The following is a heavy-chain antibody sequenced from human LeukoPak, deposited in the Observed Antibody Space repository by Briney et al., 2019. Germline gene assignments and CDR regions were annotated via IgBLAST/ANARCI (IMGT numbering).Heavy chain of an antibody. CDR1: GFTFSSYS. CDR3: AREGRCSGGSCYRYYFDY. CDR2: ISSSSSYI. J-gene: IGHJ4*02. D-gene: IGHD2-15*01. Sequence: PGGSLRLSCAASGFTFSSYSMNWVRQAPGKGLEWVSSISSSSSYIYYADSVKGRFTISRDNAKNSLYLQMNSLRAEDTAVYYCAREGRCSGGSCYRYYFDYWGQGTLVAVPS. V-gene: IGHV3-21*01.